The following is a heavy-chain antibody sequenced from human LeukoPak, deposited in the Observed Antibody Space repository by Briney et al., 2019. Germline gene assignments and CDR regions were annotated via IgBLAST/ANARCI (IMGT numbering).Heavy chain of an antibody. Sequence: GGSLRLSCAASGFIFSTYGMHWVRQAPGKGLEWVAFIRYDGSNNYHSDSVKGRFTISRDNSKNTLYLQMNSLRVEDTAVYYCARAFNDAFDIWGQGTMVTVSS. CDR2: IRYDGSNN. CDR3: ARAFNDAFDI. J-gene: IGHJ3*02. CDR1: GFIFSTYG. V-gene: IGHV3-30*02.